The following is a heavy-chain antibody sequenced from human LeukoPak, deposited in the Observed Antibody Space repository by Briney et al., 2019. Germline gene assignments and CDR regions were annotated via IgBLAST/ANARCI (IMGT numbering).Heavy chain of an antibody. J-gene: IGHJ5*02. Sequence: SQALSLTCAISGDSVSSNSAAWNWIRQSPSRGLEWLGRTYYRSKWYNDYAVSVKSRITINPDTSKNQFSLQLNSVTPEDTAVYYCARGRSEQWLVFEGWYNWFDPWGQGTLVTVSS. CDR3: ARGRSEQWLVFEGWYNWFDP. CDR1: GDSVSSNSAA. D-gene: IGHD6-19*01. CDR2: TYYRSKWYN. V-gene: IGHV6-1*01.